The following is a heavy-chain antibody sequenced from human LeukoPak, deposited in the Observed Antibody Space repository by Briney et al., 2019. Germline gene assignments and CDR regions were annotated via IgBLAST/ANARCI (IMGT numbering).Heavy chain of an antibody. D-gene: IGHD3-3*01. CDR1: GGSISSSSYY. J-gene: IGHJ4*02. CDR3: ARYLSHYDFWSGYFKGDGFDY. CDR2: IYYSGST. Sequence: SETLSLTCTVSGGSISSSSYYWGWIRQPPGKGLEWIGSIYYSGSTYYNPSLKSRVTISVDTSKNQFSLKLSSVTAADTAVYYCARYLSHYDFWSGYFKGDGFDYWGQGTLVTVSS. V-gene: IGHV4-39*07.